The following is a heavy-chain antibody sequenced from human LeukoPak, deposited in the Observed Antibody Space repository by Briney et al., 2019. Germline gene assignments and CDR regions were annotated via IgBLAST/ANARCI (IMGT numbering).Heavy chain of an antibody. CDR1: GYTFISYY. D-gene: IGHD3-16*02. CDR3: ARAYQRLGGLSFPDQ. J-gene: IGHJ5*02. V-gene: IGHV7-4-1*02. CDR2: INPNTGNP. Sequence: GASVKVSCKASGYTFISYYMHWVRQAPGQGLEWMGWINPNTGNPTYAQGFTGRFVFSLDTSVSTTYLQISSLKAEDTAVYYCARAYQRLGGLSFPDQWGQGTLVSVSS.